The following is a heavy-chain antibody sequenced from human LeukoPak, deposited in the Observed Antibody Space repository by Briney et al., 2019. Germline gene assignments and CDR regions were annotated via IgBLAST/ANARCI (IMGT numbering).Heavy chain of an antibody. CDR2: ISSSSSYI. CDR1: GLTFSSYS. J-gene: IGHJ4*02. D-gene: IGHD2-21*01. Sequence: AGGSLRLSCAASGLTFSSYSMNWVRQAPGKGLEWVSSISSSSSYIYYADSVKGRFTISRDNAKNSLYLQMNSLRAEDTAVYYCARDLGELGFDYWGQGTLVTVSS. CDR3: ARDLGELGFDY. V-gene: IGHV3-21*01.